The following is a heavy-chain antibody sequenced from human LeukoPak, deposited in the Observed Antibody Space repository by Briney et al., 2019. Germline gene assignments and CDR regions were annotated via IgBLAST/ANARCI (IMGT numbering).Heavy chain of an antibody. CDR1: GGTFSSYA. Sequence: VASVKVSCTASGGTFSSYAISWVRQAPGQGLEWMGRIIPILGIANYAQKFQGRVTITADKSTSTAYMELSSLRSEDTAVYYCARDLEALEWILNYWGQGTLVTVSS. J-gene: IGHJ4*02. D-gene: IGHD3-3*01. CDR2: IIPILGIA. CDR3: ARDLEALEWILNY. V-gene: IGHV1-69*04.